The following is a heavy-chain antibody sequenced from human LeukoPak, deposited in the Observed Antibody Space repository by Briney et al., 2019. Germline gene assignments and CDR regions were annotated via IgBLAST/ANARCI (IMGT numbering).Heavy chain of an antibody. V-gene: IGHV3-7*01. CDR2: INGDGSIE. CDR1: GFTFSSCW. D-gene: IGHD1-26*01. Sequence: PGGSLRLSCAASGFTFSSCWMTWVRQAPGKGLEWVSNINGDGSIENYVHSVRGRFSIFRDNAKDALYLQMNSLRVDDTAIYYCARDPIVGDTGGGDYWGQGTLVTVSS. CDR3: ARDPIVGDTGGGDY. J-gene: IGHJ4*02.